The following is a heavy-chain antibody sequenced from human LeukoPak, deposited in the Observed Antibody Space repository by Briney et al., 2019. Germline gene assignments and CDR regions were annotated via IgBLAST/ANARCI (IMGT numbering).Heavy chain of an antibody. J-gene: IGHJ3*02. CDR3: ARGWVVGATRYQYAFDI. CDR1: GFTFSSYI. V-gene: IGHV3-21*01. CDR2: ISSSSSYI. D-gene: IGHD1-26*01. Sequence: GGSLRLSCAASGFTFSSYIMNWVRQAPGKGLEWVSSISSSSSYIYYADSVKGRFTIPRDNAKNSLYLQMNSLRAEDTAVYYCARGWVVGATRYQYAFDIWGQGTMVTVSS.